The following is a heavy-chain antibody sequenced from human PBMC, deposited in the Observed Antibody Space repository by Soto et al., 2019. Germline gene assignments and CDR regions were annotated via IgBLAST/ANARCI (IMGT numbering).Heavy chain of an antibody. CDR1: GGSISSGGYS. CDR2: IYHSGST. Sequence: PSETLSLTCAVSGGSISSGGYSWSWIRQPPGKGLEWIGYIYHSGSTYYNPSLKSRVTISVDRSKNQFSLKLSSVTAADTAVYYCAREGYCSGGRCSDYWGQGTLVTVSS. V-gene: IGHV4-30-2*01. D-gene: IGHD2-15*01. J-gene: IGHJ4*02. CDR3: AREGYCSGGRCSDY.